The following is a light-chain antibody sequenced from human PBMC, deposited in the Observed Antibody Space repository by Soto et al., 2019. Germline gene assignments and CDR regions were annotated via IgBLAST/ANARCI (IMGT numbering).Light chain of an antibody. CDR3: QQYHSYPIT. CDR1: QSVSSW. J-gene: IGKJ5*01. Sequence: DIQMTQSPSTLSASVGDTVTVTCRASQSVSSWLAWYQQKPGKAPKSLIYAASILQSGVPSRFRGSGSGTDFTLTISSLQPEDVATYFCQQYHSYPITFGQGTRLEIK. CDR2: AAS. V-gene: IGKV1-5*01.